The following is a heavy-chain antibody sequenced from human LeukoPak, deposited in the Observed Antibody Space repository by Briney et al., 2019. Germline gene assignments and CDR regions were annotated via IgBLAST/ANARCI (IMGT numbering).Heavy chain of an antibody. D-gene: IGHD1-1*01. CDR2: INPYSGDT. V-gene: IGHV1-2*02. Sequence: GASVNVSCKAAGYTFTDYYMHWVRQAPGKGLEGMGWINPYSGDTNYAQKFQGRVTTTRDTSTSTAYMELSRLRSDDTTVYYCARVAATGTTSTFDYWGQGTLVTVSS. CDR1: GYTFTDYY. J-gene: IGHJ4*02. CDR3: ARVAATGTTSTFDY.